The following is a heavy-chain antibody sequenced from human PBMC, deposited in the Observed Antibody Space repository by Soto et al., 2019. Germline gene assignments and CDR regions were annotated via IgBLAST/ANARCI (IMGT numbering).Heavy chain of an antibody. Sequence: ASVKVSCKVSGYTLTELSMHWVRQAPGKGLEWMGGFDPEDGETIYARTFQGRVTMTEDTSTDTAYMELSSLRLGDTAVYYWATGALIRVGGVIAPGGFDYWGQGTLVTVSS. V-gene: IGHV1-24*01. D-gene: IGHD3-16*02. CDR2: FDPEDGET. CDR3: ATGALIRVGGVIAPGGFDY. CDR1: GYTLTELS. J-gene: IGHJ4*02.